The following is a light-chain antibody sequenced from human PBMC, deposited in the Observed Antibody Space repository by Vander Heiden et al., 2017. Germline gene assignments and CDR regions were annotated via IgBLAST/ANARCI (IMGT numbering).Light chain of an antibody. CDR1: QSVSSY. CDR3: QQRSNWPPFT. CDR2: DAS. J-gene: IGKJ3*01. Sequence: ELVLTQSPATLSLSPGERATLSCRASQSVSSYLAWYQQKPGQAPRLLIYDASNSATGIPARFSGSGSGTDFTLTISSLEPEDFAVYYCQQRSNWPPFTFGPGTKVDIK. V-gene: IGKV3-11*01.